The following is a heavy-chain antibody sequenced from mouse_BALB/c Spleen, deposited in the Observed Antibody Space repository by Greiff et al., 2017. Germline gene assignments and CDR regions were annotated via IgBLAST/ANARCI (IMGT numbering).Heavy chain of an antibody. CDR2: INPSTGYT. J-gene: IGHJ2*01. Sequence: QVQLQQSGAELAKPGASVKMSCKASGYTFTSYWMHWVKQRPGQGLEWIGYINPSTGYTEYNQKFKGKATLTSDKSSSTAYMELSSLTSEDSAVYYCARRIHTGGYFDYWGQGTTLTVSS. D-gene: IGHD4-1*01. V-gene: IGHV1-7*01. CDR1: GYTFTSYW. CDR3: ARRIHTGGYFDY.